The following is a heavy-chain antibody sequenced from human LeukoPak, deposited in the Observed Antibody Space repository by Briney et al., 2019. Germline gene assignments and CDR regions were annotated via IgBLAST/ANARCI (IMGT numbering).Heavy chain of an antibody. D-gene: IGHD6-13*01. Sequence: SETLPLTCTVSGGSISSSSYYWGWIRQPPGKGLEWIGSIYYSGSTYYNPSLKSRVTISVDTSKNQFSLKLSSVTAADTAVYYCARDRSGIAAAGDYWGQGTLVTVSS. CDR1: GGSISSSSYY. V-gene: IGHV4-39*07. J-gene: IGHJ4*02. CDR2: IYYSGST. CDR3: ARDRSGIAAAGDY.